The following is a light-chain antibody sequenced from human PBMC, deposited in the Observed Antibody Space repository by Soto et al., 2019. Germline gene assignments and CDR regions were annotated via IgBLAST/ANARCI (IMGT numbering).Light chain of an antibody. CDR3: CSYAARGTFV. CDR1: SSDVGAYNF. CDR2: DVA. Sequence: QSVLTQPRSVSGSPGQSVTISCTGTSSDVGAYNFVSWYQQHPGKAPKLVIYDVAKWPSGVPDRFSGSKSDNTASLTISGLQAEDEADYYCCSYAARGTFVFGFGTKVTVL. J-gene: IGLJ1*01. V-gene: IGLV2-11*01.